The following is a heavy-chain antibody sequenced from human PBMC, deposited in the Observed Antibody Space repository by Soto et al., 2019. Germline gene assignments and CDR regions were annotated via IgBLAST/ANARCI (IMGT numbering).Heavy chain of an antibody. Sequence: SETLSLTCTVSGGSISSYYWSWIRQPPGKGLEWIGYIYYSGSTNYNPSLKSRVTISVDTSKNQFSLKLCSVTAADTAVYYCASIDSSGWYYFDYWGQGTLVTSPQ. D-gene: IGHD6-19*01. CDR1: GGSISSYY. CDR2: IYYSGST. CDR3: ASIDSSGWYYFDY. J-gene: IGHJ4*02. V-gene: IGHV4-59*08.